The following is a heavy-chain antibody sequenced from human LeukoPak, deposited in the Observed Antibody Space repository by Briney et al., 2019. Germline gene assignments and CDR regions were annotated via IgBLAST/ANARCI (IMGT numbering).Heavy chain of an antibody. D-gene: IGHD2-15*01. CDR2: ISGSGGST. Sequence: GGSLRLSCAASGFTFSSYGMSWVRQAPGKGLEWVSAISGSGGSTYYADSVKGRFTISRDNSKNTLYLQMNSLRAEDTAVYYCARDQCSGGSCYYDYWGQGTLVTVSS. CDR3: ARDQCSGGSCYYDY. CDR1: GFTFSSYG. J-gene: IGHJ4*02. V-gene: IGHV3-23*01.